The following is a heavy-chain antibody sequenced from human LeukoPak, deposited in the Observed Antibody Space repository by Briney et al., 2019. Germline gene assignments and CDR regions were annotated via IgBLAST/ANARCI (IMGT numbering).Heavy chain of an antibody. Sequence: GGCLRLSCAASGFTFSSYAMHWVRQAPGKGLEWVAVISYDGSNKSYADSVKGRFTISRDNSKNTLYLQMNSLRAEDTAVYYCARYDARYGMDVWGQGTTVTVSS. V-gene: IGHV3-30-3*01. CDR1: GFTFSSYA. CDR3: ARYDARYGMDV. D-gene: IGHD1-1*01. J-gene: IGHJ6*02. CDR2: ISYDGSNK.